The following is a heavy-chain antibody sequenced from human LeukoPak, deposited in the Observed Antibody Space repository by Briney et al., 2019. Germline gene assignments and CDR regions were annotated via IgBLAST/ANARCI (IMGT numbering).Heavy chain of an antibody. D-gene: IGHD6-19*01. V-gene: IGHV1-18*01. Sequence: ASVKVSFKTSGYTFTNYGISWVRQAPGQGLEWMGWLCAYNGETNSAQKLPGRVTMTTDTSTNTAYMELRGLRSDDTALYYCARLPGIAVSRSLYYFDYWGQGTLVTVSS. CDR3: ARLPGIAVSRSLYYFDY. CDR2: LCAYNGET. J-gene: IGHJ4*02. CDR1: GYTFTNYG.